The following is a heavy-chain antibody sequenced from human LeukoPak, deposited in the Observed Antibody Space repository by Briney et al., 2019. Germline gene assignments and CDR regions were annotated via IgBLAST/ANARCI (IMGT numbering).Heavy chain of an antibody. Sequence: GASVKVSCKASGYTFTGYYMHWVRQAPGQGLEWMGWINPNSGGTNYAQKFQGRVTMTRDTSISTAYMELSRLRSDDTAVYYCARRYCSGGSCYSPRNPLDYWGQGTLVTVSS. CDR1: GYTFTGYY. CDR2: INPNSGGT. CDR3: ARRYCSGGSCYSPRNPLDY. V-gene: IGHV1-2*02. D-gene: IGHD2-15*01. J-gene: IGHJ4*02.